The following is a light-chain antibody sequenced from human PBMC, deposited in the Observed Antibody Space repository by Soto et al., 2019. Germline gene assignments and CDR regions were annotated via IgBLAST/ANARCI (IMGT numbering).Light chain of an antibody. V-gene: IGLV2-18*01. J-gene: IGLJ1*01. CDR2: EAS. CDR1: STDFVSYNR. Sequence: QSALTQPPSVSGSPGQPVTICCTAPSTDFVSYNRVSWYQQPPGTAPKLIIYEASNRPSGVPDRFSGCKSGNTASLTISGLQAADEADYYCSLYTSENTYVFGTGTKVTVL. CDR3: SLYTSENTYV.